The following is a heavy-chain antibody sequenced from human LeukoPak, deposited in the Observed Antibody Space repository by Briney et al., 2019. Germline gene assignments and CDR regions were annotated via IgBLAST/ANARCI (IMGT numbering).Heavy chain of an antibody. J-gene: IGHJ4*02. CDR3: AKATYSTAPGYYFDY. D-gene: IGHD2-2*01. CDR1: GFTFDDYA. Sequence: GGSLRLSCAASGFTFDDYAMHWVRQAPGQGLEWVSSISWNSGSIAYADPVKGRFTISRDNAKNSLYLQMNSLRAEDPAFYYCAKATYSTAPGYYFDYWGQGNLVTVSS. CDR2: ISWNSGSI. V-gene: IGHV3-9*01.